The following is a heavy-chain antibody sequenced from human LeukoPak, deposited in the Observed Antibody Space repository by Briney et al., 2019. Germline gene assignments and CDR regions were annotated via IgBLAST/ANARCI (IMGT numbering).Heavy chain of an antibody. CDR3: ARDGHGSGSSLGFGYYYYYMDV. CDR1: GFTFSSYA. J-gene: IGHJ6*03. V-gene: IGHV3-30*04. CDR2: ISYDGSNK. D-gene: IGHD3-10*01. Sequence: PGGSLRLSCAASGFTFSSYAMHWVRQAPGKGLEWVAVISYDGSNKYYADSVKGRFTISRDNSKNTLYLQMNSLRAEDTAVYYCARDGHGSGSSLGFGYYYYYMDVWGKGTTVTVSS.